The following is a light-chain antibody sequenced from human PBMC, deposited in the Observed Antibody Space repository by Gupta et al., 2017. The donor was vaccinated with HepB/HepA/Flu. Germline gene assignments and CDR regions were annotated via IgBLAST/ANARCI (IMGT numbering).Light chain of an antibody. CDR1: QSVSSY. CDR2: DAS. V-gene: IGKV3-11*01. J-gene: IGKJ4*01. CDR3: QQRSNWPPLLT. Sequence: EIVLTQSPATLSLSPGERATLSCRASQSVSSYLAWYQQKPGQAPRLLIYDASNRATGIPARCSGSGSGTDFTLTISSREPEDFAVYYCQQRSNWPPLLTFGGGTKVEIK.